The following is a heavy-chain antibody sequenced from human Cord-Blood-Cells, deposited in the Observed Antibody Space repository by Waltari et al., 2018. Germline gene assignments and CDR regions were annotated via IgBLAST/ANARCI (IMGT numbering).Heavy chain of an antibody. V-gene: IGHV3-30-3*01. CDR3: ARDYYDFWSGYYPFDY. CDR2: ISYDGSNK. J-gene: IGHJ4*02. Sequence: QVQLVESGGGVVQPGRSLRLSWAASGFTFSRHAMHWVRQPPGKGLGWVAVISYDGSNKYYADSVKGRFTISRDNSKNTLYLQMNSLRAEDTAVYYCARDYYDFWSGYYPFDYWGQGTLVTVSS. CDR1: GFTFSRHA. D-gene: IGHD3-3*01.